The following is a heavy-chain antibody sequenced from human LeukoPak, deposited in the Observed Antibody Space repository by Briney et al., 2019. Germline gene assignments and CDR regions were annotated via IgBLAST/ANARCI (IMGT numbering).Heavy chain of an antibody. J-gene: IGHJ5*02. V-gene: IGHV3-48*03. CDR3: ARGVVVVVAATYNWFDP. CDR2: ITSSGNTI. Sequence: GGSLRLSCAASGFTFSSYEMNWVRQAPGKGLEWVSYITSSGNTIYYADSVRGRFTISRDNAKNSLYLQMNSLRAGDTAVYYCARGVVVVVAATYNWFDPWGQGTLVTVSS. CDR1: GFTFSSYE. D-gene: IGHD2-15*01.